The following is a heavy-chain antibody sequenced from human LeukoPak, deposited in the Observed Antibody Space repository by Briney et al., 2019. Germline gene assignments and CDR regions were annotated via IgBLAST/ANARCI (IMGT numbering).Heavy chain of an antibody. CDR3: ARAGGTYYGIAFDM. J-gene: IGHJ3*02. CDR1: GFTFSNAW. Sequence: GGSLRLSCAASGFTFSNAWMSWVRQAPGKGLEWVANIKQDGSEKYYVDSVKGRFTISRDNAKNSLYLQMNSLRGEDTAVYYCARAGGTYYGIAFDMWGQGTMVTVSS. D-gene: IGHD1-26*01. CDR2: IKQDGSEK. V-gene: IGHV3-7*01.